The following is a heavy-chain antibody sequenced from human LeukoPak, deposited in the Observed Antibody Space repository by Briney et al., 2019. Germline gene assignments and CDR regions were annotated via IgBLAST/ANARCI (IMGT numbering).Heavy chain of an antibody. CDR2: IKADGGEK. V-gene: IGHV3-7*01. J-gene: IGHJ4*02. Sequence: GGSLRLSCATSGFIFSHHGMNWFRQTPGKGLEWVAKIKADGGEKDHVASVKGRFTISRDNAKNSLYLQMNSLRVEDTAVYYCARGGAARPDFWGQGTLVTVSS. D-gene: IGHD6-6*01. CDR1: GFIFSHHG. CDR3: ARGGAARPDF.